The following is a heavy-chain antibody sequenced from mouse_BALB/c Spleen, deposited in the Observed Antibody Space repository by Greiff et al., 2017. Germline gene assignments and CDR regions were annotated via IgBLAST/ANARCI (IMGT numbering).Heavy chain of an antibody. V-gene: IGHV1-54*01. CDR2: INPGSGGT. CDR1: GYAFTNYL. J-gene: IGHJ2*01. CDR3: ARRGTVVADYFDY. Sequence: VQLQESGAELVRPGTSVKVSCKASGYAFTNYLIEWVKQRPGQGLEWIGVINPGSGGTNYNEKFKGKATLTADKSSSTAYMQLSSLTSDDSAVYFCARRGTVVADYFDYWGQGTTLTVSS. D-gene: IGHD1-1*01.